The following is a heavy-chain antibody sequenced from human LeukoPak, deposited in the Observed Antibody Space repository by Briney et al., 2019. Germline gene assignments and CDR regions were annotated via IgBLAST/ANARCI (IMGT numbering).Heavy chain of an antibody. CDR3: ARDPRYCSSTSCPSWFDP. V-gene: IGHV4-61*02. CDR2: IYTSGST. J-gene: IGHJ5*02. Sequence: SQTLSLTCTVSGGSISSCSYYWSWIRRPAGKGLEWIGRIYTSGSTNYNPSLKSRVTISVDTSKNQFSLKLGSVTAADTAVYYCARDPRYCSSTSCPSWFDPWGQGTLVTVSS. D-gene: IGHD2-2*01. CDR1: GGSISSCSYY.